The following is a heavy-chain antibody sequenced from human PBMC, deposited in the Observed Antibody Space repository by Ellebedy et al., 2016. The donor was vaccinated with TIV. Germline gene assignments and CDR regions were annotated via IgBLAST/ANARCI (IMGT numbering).Heavy chain of an antibody. CDR2: INHSGST. V-gene: IGHV4-34*01. D-gene: IGHD6-13*01. Sequence: SETLSLTXAVYGGSFSGYYWSWIRQPPGKGLEWIGEINHSGSTNYNPSLKSRVTISVDTSKNQFSLKLSSVTAADTAVYYCARGLSSSSYLRRVWWFNPWGQGTLVTVSS. J-gene: IGHJ5*02. CDR1: GGSFSGYY. CDR3: ARGLSSSSYLRRVWWFNP.